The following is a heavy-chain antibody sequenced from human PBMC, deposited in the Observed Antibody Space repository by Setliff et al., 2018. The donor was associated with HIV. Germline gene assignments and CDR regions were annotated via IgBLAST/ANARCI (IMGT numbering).Heavy chain of an antibody. Sequence: SETLSLTCAVSAYSINSGYYWGWIRQPPGKGLEWIGSIYHSGSIYYNPSLKSRVTISVDTSKNQFSLKLSSVTAADTAVYYCARHDGTYCGGDCYLLGYFDLWGRGTLVTVTS. CDR1: AYSINSGYY. V-gene: IGHV4-38-2*01. D-gene: IGHD2-21*02. J-gene: IGHJ2*01. CDR2: IYHSGSI. CDR3: ARHDGTYCGGDCYLLGYFDL.